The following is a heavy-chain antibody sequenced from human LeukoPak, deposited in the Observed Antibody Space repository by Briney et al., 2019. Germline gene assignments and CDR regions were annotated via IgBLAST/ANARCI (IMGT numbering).Heavy chain of an antibody. CDR2: IYSTGST. J-gene: IGHJ4*02. Sequence: PSETLSLTCDVSGGSVRRYWWGWLRQPAGKGLEWLGRIYSTGSTRFNPSLKSRLTLSIDTTTNQFSLTLTSVTAADTAVYFCARQGYTVSYYFLDYWSQGTLVTVSS. CDR3: ARQGYTVSYYFLDY. V-gene: IGHV4-4*07. CDR1: GGSVRRYW. D-gene: IGHD1-26*01.